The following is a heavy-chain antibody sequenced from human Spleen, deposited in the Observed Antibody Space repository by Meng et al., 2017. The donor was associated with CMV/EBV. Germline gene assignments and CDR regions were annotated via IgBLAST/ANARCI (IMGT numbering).Heavy chain of an antibody. Sequence: GESLKISCAASGFTFSSYGMHWVRQAPGKGLEWVAFIQYDGSNKYYADSVKGRFTISRDNSKNTLYLQMNSLRAEDTAVYYCARNTYSSSWYNFDYWGQGTLVTVSS. CDR3: ARNTYSSSWYNFDY. V-gene: IGHV3-30*02. CDR1: GFTFSSYG. D-gene: IGHD6-13*01. CDR2: IQYDGSNK. J-gene: IGHJ4*02.